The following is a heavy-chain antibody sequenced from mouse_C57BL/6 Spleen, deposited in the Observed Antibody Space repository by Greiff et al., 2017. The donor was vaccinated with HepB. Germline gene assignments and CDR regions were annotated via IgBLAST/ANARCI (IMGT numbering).Heavy chain of an antibody. CDR1: GYAFSSSW. J-gene: IGHJ2*01. CDR3: ARSGWEDY. Sequence: QVQLQQSGPELVKPGASVKISCKASGYAFSSSWMNWVKQRPGKGLEWIGRIYPGDGDTNYNGKFKGKATLTADKSSSTAYMQLSSLTSEDSAVYFCARSGWEDYWGQGTTLTVSS. CDR2: IYPGDGDT. V-gene: IGHV1-82*01. D-gene: IGHD3-1*01.